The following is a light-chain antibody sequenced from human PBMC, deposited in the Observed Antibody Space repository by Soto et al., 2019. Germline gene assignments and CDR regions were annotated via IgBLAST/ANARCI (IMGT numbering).Light chain of an antibody. CDR3: QQYSTYPWT. Sequence: MTQSPATLSVSPGERVTLSCRASQSVSLNLAWYQQRPGKAPNLLIYKASSLESGVPSRFSGSGSGTEFTLTISSLQPDDFATYFCQQYSTYPWTFGQGTKVEVK. CDR1: QSVSLN. V-gene: IGKV1-5*03. J-gene: IGKJ1*01. CDR2: KAS.